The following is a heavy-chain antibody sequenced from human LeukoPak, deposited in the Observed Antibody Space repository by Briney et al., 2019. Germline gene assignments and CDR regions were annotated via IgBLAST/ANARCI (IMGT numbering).Heavy chain of an antibody. CDR1: GFTFSAYA. J-gene: IGHJ4*02. CDR2: ISGSGATT. V-gene: IGHV3-23*01. Sequence: GGSLRLSCAASGFTFSAYAMSWVPQAPGKGLDWVSTISGSGATTYYADSVKGRFTIPRDNSKNTLYLQMNSLRAEDTAIYYCAEDLLDLSSDYWGQGTLVTVSS. D-gene: IGHD3-16*02. CDR3: AEDLLDLSSDY.